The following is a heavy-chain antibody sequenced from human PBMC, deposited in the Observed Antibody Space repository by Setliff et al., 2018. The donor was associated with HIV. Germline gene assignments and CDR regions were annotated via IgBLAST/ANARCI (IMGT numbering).Heavy chain of an antibody. CDR1: GGSISSGDNY. V-gene: IGHV4-31*03. CDR2: IKNSGNT. Sequence: PSETLSLTCTVSGGSISSGDNYWSWIRQHPGKGLEWIGHIKNSGNTDYNPSLKSRVTISLDTSKNQFSLKLSSVTAADTAVYYCATYADRESNRFDPWGQGILVTVSS. D-gene: IGHD3-10*01. J-gene: IGHJ5*02. CDR3: ATYADRESNRFDP.